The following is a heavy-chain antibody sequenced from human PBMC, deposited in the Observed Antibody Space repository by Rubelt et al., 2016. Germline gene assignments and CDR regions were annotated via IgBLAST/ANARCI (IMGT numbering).Heavy chain of an antibody. Sequence: QVQLQESGPGLVKPSGTLSLTCAVSGGSISSNIWWSWVRQPPGKGLEWIGEIYRSGSTNYDPSLKSRVPIPLNKPKNQYSLKLTSGTAADTAVYYCAREIPLDSSGPLGDYWGQGTLVTVSS. D-gene: IGHD3-22*01. CDR2: IYRSGST. CDR3: AREIPLDSSGPLGDY. J-gene: IGHJ4*02. CDR1: GGSISSNIW. V-gene: IGHV4-4*02.